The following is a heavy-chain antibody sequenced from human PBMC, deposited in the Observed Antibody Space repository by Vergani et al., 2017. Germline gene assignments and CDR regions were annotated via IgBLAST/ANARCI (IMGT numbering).Heavy chain of an antibody. V-gene: IGHV3-15*07. J-gene: IGHJ6*02. CDR2: IKSTFDRGTT. Sequence: EVQLVESGGGIVKPGGSLRLSCVASGFSFRNAWMNWVRRTPGKGLEWVGRIKSTFDRGTTDYAAAVKGRFTISRDDSKNTLFLQMNGLKTEDIGVYYCNKDARYCGDGSCYWLRDHHYYGMDVWGQGTTVTVSS. D-gene: IGHD2-21*01. CDR1: GFSFRNAW. CDR3: NKDARYCGDGSCYWLRDHHYYGMDV.